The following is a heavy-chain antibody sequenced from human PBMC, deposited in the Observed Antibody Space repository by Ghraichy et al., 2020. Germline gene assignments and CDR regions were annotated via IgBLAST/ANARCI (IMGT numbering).Heavy chain of an antibody. CDR1: GFTLRSYG. V-gene: IGHV3-21*01. J-gene: IGHJ1*01. CDR3: ARDEGVSTTAIFFQH. Sequence: GESLNISCAASGFTLRSYGINWVRQAPGKGLEWVSSISKSSDLTHYADSVKGRFTIFRDNAKNSLYLQMNSLRVEDTGVYYCARDEGVSTTAIFFQHWGQGTLLTVSS. D-gene: IGHD1-1*01. CDR2: ISKSSDLT.